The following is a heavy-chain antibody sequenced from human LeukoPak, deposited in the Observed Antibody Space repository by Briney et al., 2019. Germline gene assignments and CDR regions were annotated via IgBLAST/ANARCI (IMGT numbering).Heavy chain of an antibody. Sequence: ASVKVSCKASGCTFTGYYMHWVRQAPGQGLEWMGWINPNSGGTNYAQKFQGRVTMTRDTSISTAYMELSRLRSDDTAVYYCARADTAMVFYVDYWGQGTLVTVSS. J-gene: IGHJ4*02. CDR1: GCTFTGYY. D-gene: IGHD5-18*01. CDR2: INPNSGGT. V-gene: IGHV1-2*02. CDR3: ARADTAMVFYVDY.